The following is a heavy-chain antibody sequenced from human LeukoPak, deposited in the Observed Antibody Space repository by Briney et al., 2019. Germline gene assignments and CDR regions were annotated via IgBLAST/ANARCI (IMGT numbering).Heavy chain of an antibody. V-gene: IGHV3-48*03. D-gene: IGHD1-26*01. Sequence: PGGSLRLSPAPSRFTPSSYEMNWVRQAPGKGLGWVSYISSSGSTIYYADSVKGRFTISRDNAKNSLYLQMNSLSAEDTAVYYCARDSKWELIPFDYWGQGTLVTVSS. CDR1: RFTPSSYE. CDR3: ARDSKWELIPFDY. CDR2: ISSSGSTI. J-gene: IGHJ4*02.